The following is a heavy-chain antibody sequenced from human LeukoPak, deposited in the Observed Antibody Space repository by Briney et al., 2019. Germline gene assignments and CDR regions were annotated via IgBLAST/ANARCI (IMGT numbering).Heavy chain of an antibody. CDR3: ASEVAGFGTFDY. V-gene: IGHV4-4*07. CDR2: IYTSGST. D-gene: IGHD6-19*01. CDR1: GGSISSYY. Sequence: SETLSLTCTVSGGSISSYYWSWIRQPAGKGLEWIGRIYTSGSTNYNTSLKSRVTMSVDTSKNQCSLKLSSVTAADTAVYYCASEVAGFGTFDYWGQGTLVTVSS. J-gene: IGHJ4*02.